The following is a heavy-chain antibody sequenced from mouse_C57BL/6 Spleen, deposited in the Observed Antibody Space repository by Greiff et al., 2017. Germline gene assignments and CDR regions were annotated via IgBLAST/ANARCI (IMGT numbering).Heavy chain of an antibody. CDR2: IDPETGGT. CDR1: GYTFTDYE. CDR3: TGLLGGAMDY. J-gene: IGHJ4*01. Sequence: QVQLQQSGAELVRPGASVTLSCKASGYTFTDYEMHWVKQTPVHGLEWIGAIDPETGGTAYNQKFKGKATLTADKSSSTAYMELRSLTSEDSAVYYCTGLLGGAMDYWGQGTSVTVSS. D-gene: IGHD2-3*01. V-gene: IGHV1-15*01.